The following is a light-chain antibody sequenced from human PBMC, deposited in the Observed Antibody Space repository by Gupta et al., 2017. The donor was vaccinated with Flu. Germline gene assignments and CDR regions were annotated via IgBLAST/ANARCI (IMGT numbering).Light chain of an antibody. CDR1: QSVENS. J-gene: IGKJ1*01. Sequence: DIQMTHSPSSLSAAVWDRLTITCRASQSVENSLNWYQQRPGQSPAPLIYSASTLQSGVPSRFSGGGSGTEFTLTISSLRPEDFGTYHCQQALYSPWKFGQGT. CDR3: QQALYSPWK. CDR2: SAS. V-gene: IGKV1-39*01.